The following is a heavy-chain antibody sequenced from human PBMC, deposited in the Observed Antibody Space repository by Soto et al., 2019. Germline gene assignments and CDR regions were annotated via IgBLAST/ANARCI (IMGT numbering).Heavy chain of an antibody. D-gene: IGHD6-6*01. CDR1: GGTFSSYA. CDR2: IIPIFGTA. V-gene: IGHV1-69*13. CDR3: ARDRATYSSSSGGFNWFDP. J-gene: IGHJ5*02. Sequence: GASVKVSCKASGGTFSSYAISWVRQAPGQGLEWRGGIIPIFGTANYAQKFQGRVTITADESTSTAYMELSSLRSEDTAVYYCARDRATYSSSSGGFNWFDPWGQGTLVTVSS.